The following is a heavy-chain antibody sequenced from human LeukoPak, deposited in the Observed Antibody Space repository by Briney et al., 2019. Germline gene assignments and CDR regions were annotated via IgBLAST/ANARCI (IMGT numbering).Heavy chain of an antibody. V-gene: IGHV3-23*01. Sequence: GGTLRLSCAASGFTFSSYGMSWVRQAPGKGLEWVSSISISGGSTYYADSVKGRFTISRDSSKITLYLQMNSLRAEDTAVYYCANFGGDSSGYYYPLDYWGQGTLVTVSS. D-gene: IGHD3-22*01. CDR3: ANFGGDSSGYYYPLDY. CDR2: ISISGGST. CDR1: GFTFSSYG. J-gene: IGHJ4*02.